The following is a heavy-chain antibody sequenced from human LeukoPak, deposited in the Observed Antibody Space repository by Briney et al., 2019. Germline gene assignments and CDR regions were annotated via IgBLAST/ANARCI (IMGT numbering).Heavy chain of an antibody. D-gene: IGHD2-2*01. CDR2: IYPGDSDT. CDR3: ARREYCSTSICSGCLDY. Sequence: GESLKISCEASGYSFTSHWIGWVRQMPGKGLEWMGIIYPGDSDTRYSPSFQGQVTISVDKSISTVYLQWKSLKAADTAMYYCARREYCSTSICSGCLDYWGQGTLVTVSS. J-gene: IGHJ4*02. V-gene: IGHV5-51*01. CDR1: GYSFTSHW.